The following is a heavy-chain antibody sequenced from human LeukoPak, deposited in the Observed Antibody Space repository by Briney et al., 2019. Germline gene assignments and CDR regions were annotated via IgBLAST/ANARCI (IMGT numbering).Heavy chain of an antibody. J-gene: IGHJ6*02. D-gene: IGHD2-2*01. CDR2: IIPIFGTA. CDR1: GGTFSSYA. CDR3: ARGNIVVVPAAKDLYYYYGMDV. V-gene: IGHV1-69*13. Sequence: SVKVSRKASGGTFSSYAISWVRQAPGQGLEWMGGIIPIFGTANYAQKFQGRVTITADESTSTAYMELSSLRSEDTAVYYCARGNIVVVPAAKDLYYYYGMDVWGQGTTVTVSS.